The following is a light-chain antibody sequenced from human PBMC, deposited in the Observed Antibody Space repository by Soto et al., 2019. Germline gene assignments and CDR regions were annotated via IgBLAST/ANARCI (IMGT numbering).Light chain of an antibody. CDR3: QVWDSSSDHVV. CDR1: NIGSKS. Sequence: SYELTQPPSVSVAPGQTARITCGGYNIGSKSVHWYQQKPGQAPVLVVYDDSDRPSGIPERFSGSNSGNTATLTISRVEAGDEADYYCQVWDSSSDHVVFGGGTKVTVL. CDR2: DDS. J-gene: IGLJ2*01. V-gene: IGLV3-21*02.